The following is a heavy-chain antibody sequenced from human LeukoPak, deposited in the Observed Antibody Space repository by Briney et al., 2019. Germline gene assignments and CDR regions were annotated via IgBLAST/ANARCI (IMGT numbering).Heavy chain of an antibody. CDR2: IYYSGST. CDR3: ARVPYYYGSGGYPY. D-gene: IGHD3-10*01. V-gene: IGHV4-31*03. J-gene: IGHJ4*02. CDR1: GGSISSGGYY. Sequence: SETLSLTCTVSGGSISSGGYYWSWIRQHPGKGLEWIGYIYYSGSTYYNPSLKSRVTISVDTSKNQFSLKLSSVTAADTAVYYCARVPYYYGSGGYPYWGQGALVTVSS.